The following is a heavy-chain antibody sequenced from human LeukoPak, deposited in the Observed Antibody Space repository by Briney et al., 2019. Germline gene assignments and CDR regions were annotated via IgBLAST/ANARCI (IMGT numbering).Heavy chain of an antibody. CDR3: ARRVPAASGGGFDY. CDR2: VNAVGGT. D-gene: IGHD2-2*01. Sequence: SETLSLTCAVSGGSLSGSYWNWIRQPPGKGLEWIGYVNAVGGTKYNPSLSSRLTISVDKSKNQFSLKLNSVPAADSAVYFCARRVPAASGGGFDYWGQGTLVAVSS. J-gene: IGHJ4*02. CDR1: GGSLSGSY. V-gene: IGHV4-4*08.